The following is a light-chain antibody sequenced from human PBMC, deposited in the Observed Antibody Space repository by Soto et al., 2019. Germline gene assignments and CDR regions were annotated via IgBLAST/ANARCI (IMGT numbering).Light chain of an antibody. CDR2: GAS. CDR3: QHYDSSPYT. Sequence: EIVLTQSPGTLSLSPGERATLSCRASQSVSSSYLAWYQQKPGQAPRLLIYGASSRATGIPDRFSGSGSVTDFTLTISRLEPEDFAVYYCQHYDSSPYTFGQGTKLESK. V-gene: IGKV3-20*01. CDR1: QSVSSSY. J-gene: IGKJ2*01.